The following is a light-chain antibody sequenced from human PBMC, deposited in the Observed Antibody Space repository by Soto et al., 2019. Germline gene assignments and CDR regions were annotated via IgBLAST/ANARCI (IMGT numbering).Light chain of an antibody. J-gene: IGLJ2*01. V-gene: IGLV1-47*01. CDR1: SSNIGSNY. Sequence: QSVLTQPPSASGTHGQRVTISCSGSSSNIGSNYVYWYQQLPGTAPKLLIYRNNQRPSGVPDRFSGSKSGTSASLAISGLQSEDDGDYYCAAWDDSLSGRLFGGGTKLTVL. CDR3: AAWDDSLSGRL. CDR2: RNN.